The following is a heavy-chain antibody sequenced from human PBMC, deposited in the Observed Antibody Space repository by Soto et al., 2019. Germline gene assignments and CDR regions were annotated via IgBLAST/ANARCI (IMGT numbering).Heavy chain of an antibody. V-gene: IGHV3-21*01. CDR1: GFTFSTYS. D-gene: IGHD3-22*01. J-gene: IGHJ4*02. CDR2: ISSTRSYI. CDR3: VRDVNYYDSSGYRDY. Sequence: EVQLVESGGGLVKPGGSLRLSCAASGFTFSTYSLHWVRQAPGKGLEWVSAISSTRSYIYYADSVKGRFTISSDNAKNSLYLQMNSLRAEDTAVYYCVRDVNYYDSSGYRDYWGQGTLVTVSS.